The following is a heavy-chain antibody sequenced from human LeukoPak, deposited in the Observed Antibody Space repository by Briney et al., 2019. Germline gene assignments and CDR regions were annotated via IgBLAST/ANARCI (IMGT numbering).Heavy chain of an antibody. CDR2: INPNSGGT. V-gene: IGHV1-2*02. D-gene: IGHD3-10*01. Sequence: ASVKVSCKASGYTFTSYGISWVRQAPGQGLECMGWINPNSGGTNYAQKFQGRVTMTRDTSISTAYMELSRLRSDDTAVYYCARDSGERGSGSYLIAYRGQGTLVTVSS. CDR1: GYTFTSYG. CDR3: ARDSGERGSGSYLIAY. J-gene: IGHJ4*02.